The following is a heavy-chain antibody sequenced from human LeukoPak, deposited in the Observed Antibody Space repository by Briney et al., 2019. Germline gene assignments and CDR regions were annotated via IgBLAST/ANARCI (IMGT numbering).Heavy chain of an antibody. V-gene: IGHV1-2*02. J-gene: IGHJ5*02. CDR3: ARAGDIVVVPAAGRFDP. CDR1: GYTFTGYY. CDR2: INPNSGGT. Sequence: ASVKVSCKASGYTFTGYYMHWVRQAPGQGLEWMGWINPNSGGTNYAQKFQGRVTMTRDTSISTAYMELSRLRSDDTAVYYCARAGDIVVVPAAGRFDPWGQGTLVTVSS. D-gene: IGHD2-2*01.